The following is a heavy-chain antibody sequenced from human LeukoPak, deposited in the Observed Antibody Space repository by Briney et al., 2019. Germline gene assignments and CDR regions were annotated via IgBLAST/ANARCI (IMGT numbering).Heavy chain of an antibody. D-gene: IGHD5-24*01. J-gene: IGHJ4*02. CDR1: GFTFSSYS. CDR3: AKDIRDEMATIPIDY. CDR2: ISWNSGRI. Sequence: GGSLRLSCAASGFTFSSYSMHWVRQAPGKGLEWVSGISWNSGRIGYADSVKGRFTISRDNAKKSLYLQMNSLRAEDTALYYCAKDIRDEMATIPIDYWGQGTLVTVSS. V-gene: IGHV3-9*01.